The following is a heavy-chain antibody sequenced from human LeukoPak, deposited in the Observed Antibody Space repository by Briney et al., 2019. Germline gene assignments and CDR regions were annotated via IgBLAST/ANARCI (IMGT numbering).Heavy chain of an antibody. CDR1: GGSISGYY. CDR3: ARHGSTTFDY. V-gene: IGHV4-59*08. Sequence: SETLSLTCTVSGGSISGYYWSWIRLPPGKGLEWIGYIYYSGSTDYNPSLKSRVTISVDTSKNQFSLKLSSVTAADTAVYYCARHGSTTFDYWGQGTLVTVSS. J-gene: IGHJ4*02. CDR2: IYYSGST. D-gene: IGHD2/OR15-2a*01.